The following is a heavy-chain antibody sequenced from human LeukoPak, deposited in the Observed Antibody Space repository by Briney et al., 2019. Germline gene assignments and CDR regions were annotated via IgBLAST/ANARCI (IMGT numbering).Heavy chain of an antibody. CDR2: ISRSATTI. D-gene: IGHD3-10*02. CDR3: AEPGITMIGGV. Sequence: GGSLRLSCAASGFTFSSYEMNWVRQAPGKGLEWVSSISRSATTIYYADSVKGRFTISRDNAKNSLYLQMNSLRAEDTAVYYCAEPGITMIGGVWGKGTTVTISS. CDR1: GFTFSSYE. V-gene: IGHV3-48*03. J-gene: IGHJ6*04.